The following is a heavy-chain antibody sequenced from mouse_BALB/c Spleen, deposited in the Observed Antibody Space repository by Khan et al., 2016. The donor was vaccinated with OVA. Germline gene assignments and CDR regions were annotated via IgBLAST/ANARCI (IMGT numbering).Heavy chain of an antibody. CDR1: GFSLTSYG. V-gene: IGHV2-2*02. J-gene: IGHJ3*01. D-gene: IGHD2-4*01. CDR2: IWSGGTT. CDR3: AINYDYDEGLAY. Sequence: QVQLQQSGPGLVQPSQSLSITCTVSGFSLTSYGVHWVRQAPGKGLEWLGVIWSGGTTDYNAPFISRLSISKDNSKSQVFFKMNSLQANDTANYYCAINYDYDEGLAYWGQGTLVTVSA.